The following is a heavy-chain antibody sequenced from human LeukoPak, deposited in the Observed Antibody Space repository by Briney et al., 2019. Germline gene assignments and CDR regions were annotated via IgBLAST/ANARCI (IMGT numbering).Heavy chain of an antibody. CDR2: ISGSGGST. Sequence: LAGGSLRLSCAASGFTFSSYAMSWVRQAPGKGLEWVSAISGSGGSTYHADSVKGRFTISRDNSKNTLYLQMNSLRAEDTAVYYCAKEAHSGSYPTYFDYWGQGTLVTVSS. CDR1: GFTFSSYA. V-gene: IGHV3-23*01. CDR3: AKEAHSGSYPTYFDY. J-gene: IGHJ4*02. D-gene: IGHD1-26*01.